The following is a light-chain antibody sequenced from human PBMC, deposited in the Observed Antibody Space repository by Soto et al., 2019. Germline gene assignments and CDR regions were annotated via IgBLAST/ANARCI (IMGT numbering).Light chain of an antibody. CDR1: SSDVGGSNY. V-gene: IGLV2-8*01. CDR3: SSYAGSNNPVV. J-gene: IGLJ2*01. CDR2: DVT. Sequence: QSALTQPPSASGSPGQSVAISCTGTSSDVGGSNYVSWYQHHPGKAPKLIIYDVTQRPSGVPDRFSGSQSGNTASLTVSGLQAEDEADYYCSSYAGSNNPVVFGGGTKLTVL.